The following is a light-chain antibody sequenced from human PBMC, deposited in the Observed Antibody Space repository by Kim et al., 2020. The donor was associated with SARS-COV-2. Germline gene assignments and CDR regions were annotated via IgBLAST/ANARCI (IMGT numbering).Light chain of an antibody. V-gene: IGLV3-19*01. CDR2: GKN. CDR1: TIRSYY. CDR3: NSRDSSGNPDVV. J-gene: IGLJ2*01. Sequence: RTVRMTCQGHTIRSYYASWYQQRPGQARVLVSYGKNNRPSGIPDRFSGSSSGNTASLTITGAQAEDEADYYCNSRDSSGNPDVVFGGGTQLTVL.